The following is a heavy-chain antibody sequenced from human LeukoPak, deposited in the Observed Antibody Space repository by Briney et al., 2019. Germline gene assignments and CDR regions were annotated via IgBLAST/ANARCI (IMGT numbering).Heavy chain of an antibody. V-gene: IGHV2-70*17. D-gene: IGHD6-13*01. CDR1: GFSLSTSGMC. Sequence: SGPTLVNPTQTFTLTCTFSGFSLSTSGMCVSWIRQPPGKALEWLARIDWDDDKFYSTSLKTRLTISKDTSKNQVVLTMTNMDPVDTATYYCARIPKQLEAFDIWGQGTMVTVSS. CDR3: ARIPKQLEAFDI. J-gene: IGHJ3*02. CDR2: IDWDDDK.